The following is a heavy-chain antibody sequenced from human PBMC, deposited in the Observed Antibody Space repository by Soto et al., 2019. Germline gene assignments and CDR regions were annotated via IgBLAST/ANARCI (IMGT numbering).Heavy chain of an antibody. CDR3: ARGSPGYRYGMDV. CDR2: IYYSGST. J-gene: IGHJ6*02. V-gene: IGHV4-31*03. D-gene: IGHD5-18*01. CDR1: GGSISSVGYY. Sequence: QVQLQESGPGLVKPSQPLSLTCTVAGGSISSVGYYWSWIREHPWKGLEWIGYIYYSGSTYYNPSLKSRVTISLDTSKNQFSLKLSSVTAADTAVYYCARGSPGYRYGMDVWGQGTTDTDTS.